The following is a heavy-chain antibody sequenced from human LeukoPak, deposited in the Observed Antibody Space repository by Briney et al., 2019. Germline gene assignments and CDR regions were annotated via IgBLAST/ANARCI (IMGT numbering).Heavy chain of an antibody. Sequence: GGSLRLSCAASGFTFGNYAMTWVRQAPGKGLEWVSAISGSGSTYYADSVKGRFTISRDNSKNTLYLQMNSLRAEDTAVYHCAKQYSSSWHYFDYWGQGTLVTVSS. CDR2: ISGSGST. D-gene: IGHD6-13*01. CDR3: AKQYSSSWHYFDY. J-gene: IGHJ4*02. CDR1: GFTFGNYA. V-gene: IGHV3-23*01.